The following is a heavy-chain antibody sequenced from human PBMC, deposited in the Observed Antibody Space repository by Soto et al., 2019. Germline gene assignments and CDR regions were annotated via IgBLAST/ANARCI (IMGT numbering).Heavy chain of an antibody. D-gene: IGHD6-19*01. CDR2: ISYDGRNK. CDR1: SFTFSSYA. J-gene: IGHJ2*01. V-gene: IGHV3-30*18. CDR3: AKNHGPGIAVAGTDWYFDL. Sequence: QVQLVESGGGVVQPGRSLRLSCAASSFTFSSYAIHWVRQAPGKGLQWVAFISYDGRNKDYADSVKGRFTISRDNSRNTLYLQRSSLRTEDTAVYYCAKNHGPGIAVAGTDWYFDLWGRGTLVTVSS.